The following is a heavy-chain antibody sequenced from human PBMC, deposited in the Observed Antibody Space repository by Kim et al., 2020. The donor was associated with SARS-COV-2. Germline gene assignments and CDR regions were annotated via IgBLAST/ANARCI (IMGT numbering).Heavy chain of an antibody. CDR3: AREGGGGSYPWLDP. CDR2: VNPNSGGT. V-gene: IGHV1-2*06. D-gene: IGHD1-26*01. CDR1: GYTFTGYY. Sequence: ASVKVSCKASGYTFTGYYLHWVRQAPGQGLEWMGRVNPNSGGTNYGQKFQGRVTMTGDTSSSTGYMKLSSLRSDDTAVYYGAREGGGGSYPWLDPWGQGTLLTVSS. J-gene: IGHJ5*02.